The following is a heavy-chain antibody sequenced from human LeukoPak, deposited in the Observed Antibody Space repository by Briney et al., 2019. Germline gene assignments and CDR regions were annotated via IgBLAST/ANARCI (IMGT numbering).Heavy chain of an antibody. D-gene: IGHD3-22*01. J-gene: IGHJ4*02. V-gene: IGHV4-59*12. CDR3: ARDTSYYYDSSGYPFDY. CDR1: GGSISSYY. CDR2: IYYSGST. Sequence: SETLSLTCTVSGGSISSYYWSWIRQPPGKGLEWIGYIYYSGSTNYNPSLKSRVTMSVDTSKNQFSLKLSSVTAADTAVYYCARDTSYYYDSSGYPFDYWGQGTLVTVSS.